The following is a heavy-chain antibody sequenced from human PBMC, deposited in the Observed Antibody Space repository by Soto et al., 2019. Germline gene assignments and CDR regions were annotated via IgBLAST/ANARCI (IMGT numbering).Heavy chain of an antibody. CDR1: GYTLTELS. D-gene: IGHD5-12*01. V-gene: IGHV1-24*01. CDR2: FDPEDGEA. Sequence: ASVKVSCKVSGYTLTELSMHWVRQAPGKGLEWMGGFDPEDGEAIYAQKFQGRVTMTEDTSTDTAYMELSSLRSEDTAVYYCATAVTVRYSGYDYYFDYWGQGTLVTVSS. J-gene: IGHJ4*02. CDR3: ATAVTVRYSGYDYYFDY.